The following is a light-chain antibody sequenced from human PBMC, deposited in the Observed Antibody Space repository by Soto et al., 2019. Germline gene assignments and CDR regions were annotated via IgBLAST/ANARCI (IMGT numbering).Light chain of an antibody. CDR1: QSVSSY. Sequence: EIVLTQSPATLSLSPGERATLSCRASQSVSSYLAWYQQKPGQAPRLLIYDASNRAAGIPARFSGSGSGTDFALAISSLEPEDFAVYYCQQHGNWPPRSMYTFGQGTKLEIK. J-gene: IGKJ2*01. V-gene: IGKV3-11*01. CDR2: DAS. CDR3: QQHGNWPPRSMYT.